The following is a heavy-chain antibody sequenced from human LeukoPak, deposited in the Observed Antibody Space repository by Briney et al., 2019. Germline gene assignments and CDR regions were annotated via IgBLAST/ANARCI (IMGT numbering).Heavy chain of an antibody. V-gene: IGHV3-48*01. J-gene: IGHJ4*02. CDR3: ARTVDGITNLDY. Sequence: PGGSLRLSCAASGFTFSSYNMNWVRQAPGKGLEWVSYITTSSNTLYYADSVKGRFTISRDNAKNSLYLQMNSLRAEDTAVYYCARTVDGITNLDYWGQGTLVTVSS. CDR1: GFTFSSYN. D-gene: IGHD6-19*01. CDR2: ITTSSNTL.